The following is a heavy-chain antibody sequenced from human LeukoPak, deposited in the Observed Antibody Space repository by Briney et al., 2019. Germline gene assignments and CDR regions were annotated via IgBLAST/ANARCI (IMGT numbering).Heavy chain of an antibody. D-gene: IGHD3-10*01. CDR1: GYTFTGYY. Sequence: ASVKVSCKASGYTFTGYYMHWVRQAPGQGLEWMGWINPNSGGTNYAQKFQGRVTMTRNTSISTAYMELSSLRSEDTAVYYCARGGPTPPLLLWFGELLPTNWFDPWGQGTLVTVSS. CDR3: ARGGPTPPLLLWFGELLPTNWFDP. J-gene: IGHJ5*02. V-gene: IGHV1-2*02. CDR2: INPNSGGT.